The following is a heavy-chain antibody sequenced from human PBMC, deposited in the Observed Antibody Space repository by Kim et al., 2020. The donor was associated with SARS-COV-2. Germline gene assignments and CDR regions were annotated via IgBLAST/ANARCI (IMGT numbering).Heavy chain of an antibody. CDR2: ISAYNGNT. CDR1: GYTFTSYG. J-gene: IGHJ6*03. V-gene: IGHV1-18*01. CDR3: ATSGYGVTIFGVAKGGYYYIDV. D-gene: IGHD3-3*01. Sequence: ASVKVSCKASGYTFTSYGISWVRQAPGQGLEWMGWISAYNGNTNYAQKLQGRVTMTTDTSTSTAYMELRSLRSDDTAVYYCATSGYGVTIFGVAKGGYYYIDVWGKGTTVTVSS.